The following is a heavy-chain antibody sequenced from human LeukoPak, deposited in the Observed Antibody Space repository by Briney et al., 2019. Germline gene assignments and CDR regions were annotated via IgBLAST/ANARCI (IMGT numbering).Heavy chain of an antibody. D-gene: IGHD3-9*01. J-gene: IGHJ4*02. Sequence: GGSLRLSCAASGFTFSNYGMHWVRQAPGKGLEWVSVIWYDGSNKYYADSVKGRCTISRDNSKNTLYLQMNSLRAEDTAVYYCASQSRHYDVLAGYYRTAAGYFDYWGQGTLVTVSS. CDR1: GFTFSNYG. CDR2: IWYDGSNK. CDR3: ASQSRHYDVLAGYYRTAAGYFDY. V-gene: IGHV3-33*01.